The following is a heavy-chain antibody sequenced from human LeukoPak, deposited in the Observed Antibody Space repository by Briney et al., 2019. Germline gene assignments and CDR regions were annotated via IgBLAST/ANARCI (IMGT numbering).Heavy chain of an antibody. CDR2: IFYTGST. CDR3: ARSPGIWNEYGRLEY. V-gene: IGHV4-31*03. J-gene: IGHJ4*02. Sequence: SETLSLICTVSGDSISSGGHYWNWLRQRPGKGLEWIGYIFYTGSTYYNPSLKSRVTISVDTSKNPFSLKLSSVTAADTAVYYCARSPGIWNEYGRLEYWPRGALDTVSS. D-gene: IGHD1-1*01. CDR1: GDSISSGGHY.